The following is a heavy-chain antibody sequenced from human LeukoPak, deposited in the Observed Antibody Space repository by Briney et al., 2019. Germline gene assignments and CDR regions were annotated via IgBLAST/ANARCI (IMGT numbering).Heavy chain of an antibody. CDR3: ARLRGGVQLWGD. V-gene: IGHV4-38-2*01. J-gene: IGHJ4*02. D-gene: IGHD5-18*01. Sequence: SETLSLTCAVSGYSISSGYYCGWIRQPPGMGLEWIATINYSGTTYYNPSLKSRVTASVDTSKNQFYLKLSSVTAADTAVYYCARLRGGVQLWGDWGQGTLVTVSS. CDR2: INYSGTT. CDR1: GYSISSGYY.